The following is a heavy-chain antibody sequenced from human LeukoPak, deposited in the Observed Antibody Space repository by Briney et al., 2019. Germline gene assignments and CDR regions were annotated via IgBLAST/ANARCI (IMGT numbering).Heavy chain of an antibody. J-gene: IGHJ4*02. D-gene: IGHD2-21*01. CDR2: ISGSGGST. CDR1: RFTFSSYG. CDR3: ARGAYCDH. V-gene: IGHV3-23*01. Sequence: GGSLRLSCAASRFTFSSYGMSWVRQAPGKGLEWVSAISGSGGSTYYADSVKGRFTISRDNSENTLFLQLNGLRAEDTAIYFCARGAYCDHWGQGTLVTVSS.